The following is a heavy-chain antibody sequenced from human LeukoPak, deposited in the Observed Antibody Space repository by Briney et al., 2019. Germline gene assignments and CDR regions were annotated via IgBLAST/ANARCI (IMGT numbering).Heavy chain of an antibody. CDR2: INSDGSST. D-gene: IGHD3-22*01. Sequence: PGGSLRFSCAASGFTFSSYWMHWVRQAPGKGLVWVSRINSDGSSTSYADSVKGRFTISRDNAKNTLYLQMNSLRAEDTAVYYCATFPARTYYYDSSGFPWGQGTLVTVSS. V-gene: IGHV3-74*01. CDR3: ATFPARTYYYDSSGFP. CDR1: GFTFSSYW. J-gene: IGHJ5*02.